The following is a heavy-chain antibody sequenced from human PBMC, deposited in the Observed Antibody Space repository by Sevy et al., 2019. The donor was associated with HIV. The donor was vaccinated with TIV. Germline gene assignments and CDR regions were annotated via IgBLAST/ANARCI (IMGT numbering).Heavy chain of an antibody. CDR2: ISRSGRST. CDR1: GFTFSTYA. D-gene: IGHD2-15*01. V-gene: IGHV3-23*01. J-gene: IGHJ6*02. CDR3: AKGYCDGGSCPRDYYYYGMDV. Sequence: GGSLRLSCAASGFTFSTYAMNWVRQAPGKGLEWVSSISRSGRSTYSADSVEGRFPISRDNFKNTLYLQLSSLKVDDTAVYYCAKGYCDGGSCPRDYYYYGMDVWGQGTTVTVSS.